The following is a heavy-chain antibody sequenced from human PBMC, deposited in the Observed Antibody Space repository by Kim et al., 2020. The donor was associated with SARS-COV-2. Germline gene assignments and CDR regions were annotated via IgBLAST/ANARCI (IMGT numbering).Heavy chain of an antibody. Sequence: CGESMESRFTSSGDNAKNSLYLQMSSLRAEETAVYYCARARANTAMVSGYWGQGTLVTVSS. J-gene: IGHJ4*02. CDR3: ARARANTAMVSGY. D-gene: IGHD5-18*01. V-gene: IGHV3-21*01.